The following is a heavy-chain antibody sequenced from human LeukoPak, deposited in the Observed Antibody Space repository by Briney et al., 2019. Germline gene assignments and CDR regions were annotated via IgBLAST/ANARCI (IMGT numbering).Heavy chain of an antibody. Sequence: ASVKVSCKASGYTFTGYYMHWVRQAPGQGLEWMGWINPNSGGTNYAQKFQGRVTMTRDTSISTAYMELSSLRSEDTAVYYCARGGYIDYVWGSYRYTAHFDYWGQGTLVPVSS. CDR2: INPNSGGT. J-gene: IGHJ4*02. V-gene: IGHV1-2*02. D-gene: IGHD3-16*02. CDR1: GYTFTGYY. CDR3: ARGGYIDYVWGSYRYTAHFDY.